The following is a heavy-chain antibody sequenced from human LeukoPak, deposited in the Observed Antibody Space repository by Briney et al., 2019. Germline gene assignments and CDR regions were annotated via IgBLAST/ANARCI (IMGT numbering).Heavy chain of an antibody. CDR2: IKQDESEK. CDR3: ARETLKYSGSYPQPYFDY. J-gene: IGHJ4*02. D-gene: IGHD1-26*01. V-gene: IGHV3-7*01. CDR1: GFTFSSYW. Sequence: GGSLRLSCAASGFTFSSYWMSWVRQAPGKGLEWVANIKQDESEKYYVDSVRGRFTISRDNAKNSLYLQMNSLRAEDTAVYYCARETLKYSGSYPQPYFDYWGQGTLVTVSS.